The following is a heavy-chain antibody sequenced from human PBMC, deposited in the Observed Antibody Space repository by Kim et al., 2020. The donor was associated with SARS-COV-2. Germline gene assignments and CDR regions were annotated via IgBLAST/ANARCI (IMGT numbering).Heavy chain of an antibody. D-gene: IGHD3-10*01. Sequence: GGSLRLSCAASGFSFASYAMSWVRQAPGKGLEWLSSISAGGDIIHYADSVKGRFTISRDISKNILYLQMNSLRAEDTAAFYCAKAPRGLDMMLDYWGQGT. CDR1: GFSFASYA. V-gene: IGHV3-23*01. CDR3: AKAPRGLDMMLDY. CDR2: ISAGGDII. J-gene: IGHJ4*02.